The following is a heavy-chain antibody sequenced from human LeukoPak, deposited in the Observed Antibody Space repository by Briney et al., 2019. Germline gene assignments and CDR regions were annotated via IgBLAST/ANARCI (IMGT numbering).Heavy chain of an antibody. CDR1: GGSFSGYY. CDR3: ARVEPIAAPPFDY. CDR2: INHSGST. V-gene: IGHV4-34*01. Sequence: SETLSLTCAVYGGSFSGYYWSWIRQPPGKGLEWIGEINHSGSTNYNPSLKSRVTISVDTSKNQFSLKLSSVTAADTAVYYCARVEPIAAPPFDYWGQGTLVTVSS. D-gene: IGHD6-13*01. J-gene: IGHJ4*02.